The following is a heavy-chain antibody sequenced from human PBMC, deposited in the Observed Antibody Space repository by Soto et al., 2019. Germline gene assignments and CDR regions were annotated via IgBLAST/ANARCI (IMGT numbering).Heavy chain of an antibody. CDR3: ARVGELGCSTSSCYVWYFDL. V-gene: IGHV1-18*01. J-gene: IGHJ2*01. D-gene: IGHD2-2*01. CDR2: ISANYGNT. CDR1: GYTFTTYG. Sequence: GASVKVSCKASGYTFTTYGITWVRQAPGQGLEWMGWISANYGNTNYAQKFQGRVTMTKDTSTSTAYMELRSLRSDDTAVYYCARVGELGCSTSSCYVWYFDLWGRGTLVTVSS.